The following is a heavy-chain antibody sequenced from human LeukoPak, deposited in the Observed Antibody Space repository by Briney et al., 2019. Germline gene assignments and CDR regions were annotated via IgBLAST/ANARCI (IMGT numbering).Heavy chain of an antibody. D-gene: IGHD6-13*01. Sequence: SETLSLTCTVSGGSNSSSSYYWGWIRQPPGKGLEWIGSIYYSGSTYYNPSLKSRVTISVDTSKNQFSLKLSSVTAADTAVYYCARSGTYSSSQFYYMDVWGKGTTVTVSS. V-gene: IGHV4-39*07. CDR3: ARSGTYSSSQFYYMDV. CDR1: GGSNSSSSYY. J-gene: IGHJ6*03. CDR2: IYYSGST.